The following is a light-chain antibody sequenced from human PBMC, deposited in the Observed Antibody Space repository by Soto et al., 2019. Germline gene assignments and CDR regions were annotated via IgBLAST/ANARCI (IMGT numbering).Light chain of an antibody. CDR2: DAS. J-gene: IGKJ3*01. CDR1: QSVSSY. V-gene: IGKV3-11*01. CDR3: QQRSNWPPD. Sequence: EIVLTQSPATLSLSPGERATLSCRASQSVSSYFAWYQQKPGQAPRLLIYDASNRATGIPARFSGSGSGTDFTLTISSLEPEDFAVYYCQQRSNWPPDFGPGTKVDIK.